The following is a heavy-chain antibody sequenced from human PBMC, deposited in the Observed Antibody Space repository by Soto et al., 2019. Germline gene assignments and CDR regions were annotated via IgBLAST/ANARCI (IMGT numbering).Heavy chain of an antibody. CDR2: ITHSGST. D-gene: IGHD3-3*01. CDR3: AGGTLRFCSRYHYYGMDV. CDR1: GGSLSGSY. Sequence: SETRSPTCALDGGSLSGSYWSWIRQPPGKGLEWVGEITHSGSTNYNPSLKSRVTISVDTSKNQFSLKLSSVTAADTAVYYCAGGTLRFCSRYHYYGMDVWGQGTTVTVSS. J-gene: IGHJ6*02. V-gene: IGHV4-34*01.